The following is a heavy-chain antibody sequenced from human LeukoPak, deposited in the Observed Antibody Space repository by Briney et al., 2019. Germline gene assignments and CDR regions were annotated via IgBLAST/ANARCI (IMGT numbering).Heavy chain of an antibody. J-gene: IGHJ4*02. CDR1: GFTFSSYA. CDR2: ISYDGSNK. D-gene: IGHD3-10*01. Sequence: GGSLRLSCAASGFTFSSYAMHWVRQAPGKGLEWVAVISYDGSNKYYADSVKGRFTISRDNAKNTLYLQMNSLRVEDTAVYYCTRGPPDGSGNYYPGDFWGQGTLVTVSS. CDR3: TRGPPDGSGNYYPGDF. V-gene: IGHV3-30-3*01.